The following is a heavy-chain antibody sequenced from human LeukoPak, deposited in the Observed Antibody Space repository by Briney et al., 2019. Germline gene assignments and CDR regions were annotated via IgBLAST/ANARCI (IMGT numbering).Heavy chain of an antibody. Sequence: ASVKVSCKASGGTFSSYAISWVRQAPGQGLEWMGVIIPIFGTANYAQKFQGRVTITADKSTSTAYMELSSLRSEDTAVYYCAITYYDILTGYYVYDAFDIWGQGTMVTVSS. CDR3: AITYYDILTGYYVYDAFDI. CDR1: GGTFSSYA. CDR2: IIPIFGTA. V-gene: IGHV1-69*06. D-gene: IGHD3-9*01. J-gene: IGHJ3*02.